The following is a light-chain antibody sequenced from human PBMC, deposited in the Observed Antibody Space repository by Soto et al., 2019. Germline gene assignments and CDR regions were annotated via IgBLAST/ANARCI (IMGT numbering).Light chain of an antibody. V-gene: IGLV2-14*01. J-gene: IGLJ1*01. CDR3: SPYTNSGTYF. CDR1: SSYVGSYNY. CDR2: DVS. Sequence: LTQPAPVSGSPGQSITISCTGTSSYVGSYNYVSWYQQDPGKAPKLIFYDVSNRPSGVSDRFSVSKSGNTASLTISNLQAEDEAAYYCSPYTNSGTYFFGTGTKVTVL.